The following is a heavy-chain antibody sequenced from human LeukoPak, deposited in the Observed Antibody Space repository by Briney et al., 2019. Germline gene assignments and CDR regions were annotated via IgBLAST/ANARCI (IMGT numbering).Heavy chain of an antibody. D-gene: IGHD3-22*01. CDR2: INPSGGST. Sequence: ASVKVSCKASGYTFTSYYMHWVRQAPGQGLEGMGRINPSGGSTSYAQKFQGRVTMTRDTSTSTVYMELSSLRSEDTAVYACARNSYDSTTTYHFDYWGQGTLVTVSS. CDR1: GYTFTSYY. J-gene: IGHJ4*02. V-gene: IGHV1-46*01. CDR3: ARNSYDSTTTYHFDY.